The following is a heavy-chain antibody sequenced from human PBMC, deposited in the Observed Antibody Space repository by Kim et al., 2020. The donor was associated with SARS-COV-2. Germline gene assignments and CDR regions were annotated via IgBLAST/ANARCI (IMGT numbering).Heavy chain of an antibody. CDR1: GYSFTSYW. D-gene: IGHD1-26*01. J-gene: IGHJ4*02. CDR2: IDPSDSYT. V-gene: IGHV5-10-1*01. Sequence: GESLKISCKGSGYSFTSYWISWVRQIPGKGLEWMGRIDPSDSYTNYSPSFQGHVTISADKSISTAYMQWSSLKASDTAMYYCASGGGSYSDYFDYWGQGTLVTVSS. CDR3: ASGGGSYSDYFDY.